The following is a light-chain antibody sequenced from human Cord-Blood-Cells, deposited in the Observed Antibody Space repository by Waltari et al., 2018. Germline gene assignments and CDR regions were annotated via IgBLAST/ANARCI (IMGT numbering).Light chain of an antibody. CDR3: CSYAGSYTNWV. J-gene: IGLJ3*02. V-gene: IGLV2-11*01. CDR1: SSDVGGYNY. Sequence: QSALTQPRSVSGSPGQSVTISCTGTSSDVGGYNYVLWYQQHPGKAPKLMIYDVSKRPSGVPDRFSGSKSGNTASLTISGLQAEDEADYYCCSYAGSYTNWVFGGGTKLTVL. CDR2: DVS.